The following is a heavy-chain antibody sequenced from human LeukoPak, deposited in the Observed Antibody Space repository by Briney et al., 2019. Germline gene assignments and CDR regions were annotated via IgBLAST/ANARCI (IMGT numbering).Heavy chain of an antibody. CDR2: IFYSGST. CDR3: ARDVQLWLIGAFDI. D-gene: IGHD5-18*01. V-gene: IGHV4-59*01. CDR1: GGSISNYY. Sequence: PSETLSLTCAVSGGSISNYYWSWIRQPPGKGLEWIGYIFYSGSTNYNPSLKSRVPISLDTSKNQFSLNLNSVTAADTAVYYCARDVQLWLIGAFDIWGQGTMVAVSS. J-gene: IGHJ3*02.